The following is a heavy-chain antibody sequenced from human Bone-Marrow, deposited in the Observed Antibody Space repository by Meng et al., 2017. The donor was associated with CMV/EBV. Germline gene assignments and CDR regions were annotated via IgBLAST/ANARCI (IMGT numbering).Heavy chain of an antibody. CDR1: GGSISSYY. V-gene: IGHV4-59*01. CDR2: IYYSGST. J-gene: IGHJ6*02. Sequence: GSLRLSCTVSGGSISSYYWSWIRQPPGKGLEWIGYIYYSGSTNYNPSLKSRVTISVDTSKNQFSLKLSSVTAADTAVYYCAGIAAAGTLWYYYYGMDVWGQGTTVTVYS. CDR3: AGIAAAGTLWYYYYGMDV. D-gene: IGHD6-13*01.